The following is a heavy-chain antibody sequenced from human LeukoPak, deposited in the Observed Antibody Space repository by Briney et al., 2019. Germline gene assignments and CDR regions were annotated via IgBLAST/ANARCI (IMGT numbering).Heavy chain of an antibody. Sequence: GGSLRLSCAASGFTFSSYGMHWVRQAPGKGLEWVAVISYDGSNKYYADSVKGRFTISRDNSKNTLYLQMNSLRAEDTAVYYCARSGAVAGGSNLDYWGQGTLVTVSS. D-gene: IGHD6-19*01. CDR3: ARSGAVAGGSNLDY. J-gene: IGHJ4*02. CDR1: GFTFSSYG. CDR2: ISYDGSNK. V-gene: IGHV3-30*03.